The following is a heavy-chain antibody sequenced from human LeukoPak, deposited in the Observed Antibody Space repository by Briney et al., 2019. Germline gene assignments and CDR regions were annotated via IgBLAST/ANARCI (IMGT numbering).Heavy chain of an antibody. V-gene: IGHV3-21*01. D-gene: IGHD6-13*01. CDR1: GFTFSSYS. CDR2: ISSTGTYI. J-gene: IGHJ4*02. Sequence: GGSLRLSCAASGFTFSSYSMNWVRQAPGKGLEWLSSISSTGTYIYYADSVKGRFTISRDNAKNSLYLQMDSLRAEDTALYYCAREEGIAAVGFDFWGQGTLVTVSS. CDR3: AREEGIAAVGFDF.